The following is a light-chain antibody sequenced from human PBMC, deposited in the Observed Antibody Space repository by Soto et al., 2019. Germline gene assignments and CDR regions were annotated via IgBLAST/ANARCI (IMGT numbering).Light chain of an antibody. CDR3: QKSSSSPQIT. Sequence: EIVLTQSPATLSLSTGEIDTLSCRASQSVSSSYLAWYQQKPGQAHRLLIYGAYSRATGIPDRFSGSGSETDFTLTIRRLEPEDFAVYYCQKSSSSPQITLGNGQRLELK. CDR2: GAY. J-gene: IGKJ5*01. V-gene: IGKV3-20*01. CDR1: QSVSSSY.